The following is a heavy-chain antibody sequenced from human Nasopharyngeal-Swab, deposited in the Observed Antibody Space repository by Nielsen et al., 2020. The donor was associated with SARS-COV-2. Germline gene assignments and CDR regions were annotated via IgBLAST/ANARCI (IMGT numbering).Heavy chain of an antibody. CDR3: ARDTGGPPNYFDP. CDR2: ISSTTPYI. V-gene: IGHV3-21*01. J-gene: IGHJ5*02. Sequence: ESLKIPCVASGFTFSGYTMNWVRQAPGKGLEWISSISSTTPYIYYADSVKGRFTISRDNAKNSLYLQMNFLRVEDTAMYYCARDTGGPPNYFDPWGQGTLVTVSS. D-gene: IGHD1-7*01. CDR1: GFTFSGYT.